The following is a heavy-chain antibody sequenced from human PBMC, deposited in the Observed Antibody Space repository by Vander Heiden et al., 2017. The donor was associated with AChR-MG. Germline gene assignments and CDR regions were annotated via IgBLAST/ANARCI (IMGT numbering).Heavy chain of an antibody. J-gene: IGHJ6*03. D-gene: IGHD6-19*01. CDR3: ARDSFGGVAVAVSGYYYYMDV. CDR2: INPSGGST. CDR1: GYTFTSYY. Sequence: QVQLVQSGAEVKKPGASVKVSCKASGYTFTSYYMHWVRQAPGQGLEWMGIINPSGGSTSYAQKFQGRVTMTRDTSTSTVYMELSSLRSEDTAVYYCARDSFGGVAVAVSGYYYYMDVWGKGTTVTVSS. V-gene: IGHV1-46*01.